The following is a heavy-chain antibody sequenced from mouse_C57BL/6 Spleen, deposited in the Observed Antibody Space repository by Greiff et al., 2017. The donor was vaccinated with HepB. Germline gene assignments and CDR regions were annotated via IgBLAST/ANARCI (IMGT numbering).Heavy chain of an antibody. CDR3: ASRWYFDV. CDR1: GYSITSGYY. CDR2: ISYDGSN. V-gene: IGHV3-6*01. Sequence: EVQLVESGPGLVKPSQSLSLTCSVTGYSITSGYYWNWIRQFPGNKLEWMGYISYDGSNNYNPSLTNRISITRDTSKNQFFLKLNSVTTEDTATYYCASRWYFDVWGTGTTVTVSS. J-gene: IGHJ1*03.